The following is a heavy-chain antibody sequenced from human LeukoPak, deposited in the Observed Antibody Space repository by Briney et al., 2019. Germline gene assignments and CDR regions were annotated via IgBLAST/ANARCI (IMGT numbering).Heavy chain of an antibody. CDR3: ARDRAGPVRGVIGEFDY. J-gene: IGHJ4*02. CDR1: GDSIY. D-gene: IGHD3-10*01. Sequence: SETLSLTCSVSGDSIYWSWVRQSPGKGLQWIGTVYYSGATNYNPSLASRVTMSLDMSKSQFSLKLSSVTAADTAVYYCARDRAGPVRGVIGEFDYWGQGTLVTVSS. CDR2: VYYSGAT. V-gene: IGHV4-59*12.